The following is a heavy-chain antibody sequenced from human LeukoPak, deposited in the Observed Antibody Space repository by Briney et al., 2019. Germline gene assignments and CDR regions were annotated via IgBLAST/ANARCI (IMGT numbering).Heavy chain of an antibody. CDR3: ARGGRNPWFGELLYWFDP. D-gene: IGHD3-10*01. J-gene: IGHJ5*02. Sequence: PSETLSLTCAVSGGSISSGGYSWSWIRQPPGKGLEWIGYIYHSGSTYYNPSLKSRVTISVDRSKNQFSLKLSSVTAADTAVYYCARGGRNPWFGELLYWFDPWGQGTLVTVSS. V-gene: IGHV4-30-2*01. CDR1: GGSISSGGYS. CDR2: IYHSGST.